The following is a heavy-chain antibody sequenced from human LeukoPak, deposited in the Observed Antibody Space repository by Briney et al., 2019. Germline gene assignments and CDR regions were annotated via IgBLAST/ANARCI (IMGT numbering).Heavy chain of an antibody. CDR1: GFIFNSHS. Sequence: GGSLRLSCAASGFIFNSHSMNWVRQAPGKGLEWVSSISSTSSYIYYADSVKSRFTISRDNAKNSLYLQMNSLRAEDTAVYYCARSSAWYHRGPDYYYYYMDVWGKGTTVTVS. J-gene: IGHJ6*03. V-gene: IGHV3-21*01. CDR2: ISSTSSYI. CDR3: ARSSAWYHRGPDYYYYYMDV. D-gene: IGHD6-19*01.